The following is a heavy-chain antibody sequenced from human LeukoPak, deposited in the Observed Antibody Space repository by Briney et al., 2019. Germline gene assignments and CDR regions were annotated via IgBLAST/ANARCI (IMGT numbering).Heavy chain of an antibody. CDR2: IYYSGGT. CDR3: ARQTHFTPAFDY. Sequence: SETLSLTFTVSGGSISGNYWGWIRQPPGKGLEWIGYIYYSGGTNYNPSLKSRVTISRNTSKNQFSLKLTSVTAADTAVYYCARQTHFTPAFDYWGQGTLVSVSS. V-gene: IGHV4-59*08. CDR1: GGSISGNY. J-gene: IGHJ4*02. D-gene: IGHD2-15*01.